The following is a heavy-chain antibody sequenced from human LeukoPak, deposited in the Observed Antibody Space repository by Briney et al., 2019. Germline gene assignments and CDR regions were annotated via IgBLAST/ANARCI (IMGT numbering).Heavy chain of an antibody. Sequence: GGSLRLSCAASGFTFSSYAMSWVRQAPGKGLEWVSAISGSGGSTYYADSVKGRFTISRDNSKNTLYLQMNSLRAEDTAVYYCAKDQSSGIAVAGDYRGQGTLVTVSS. CDR3: AKDQSSGIAVAGDY. J-gene: IGHJ4*02. CDR2: ISGSGGST. D-gene: IGHD6-19*01. CDR1: GFTFSSYA. V-gene: IGHV3-23*01.